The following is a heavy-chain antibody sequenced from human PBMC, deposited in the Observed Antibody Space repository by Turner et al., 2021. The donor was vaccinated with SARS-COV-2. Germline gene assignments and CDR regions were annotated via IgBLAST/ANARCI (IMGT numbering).Heavy chain of an antibody. CDR3: ARAGREGFDP. Sequence: QVPLQQWGAGLLTPSETLSLSCAVHGGSFRGYYWSWIRQPPGKGLEWIGEINHSGSTNYNPSLKSRISISIDTAKNQFSLNLNSVTAADTAVYYCARAGREGFDPWGQGTLVTVSS. CDR1: GGSFRGYY. V-gene: IGHV4-34*01. D-gene: IGHD2-15*01. J-gene: IGHJ5*02. CDR2: INHSGST.